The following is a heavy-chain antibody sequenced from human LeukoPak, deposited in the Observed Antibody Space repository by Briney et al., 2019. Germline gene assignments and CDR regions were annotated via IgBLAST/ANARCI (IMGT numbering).Heavy chain of an antibody. J-gene: IGHJ3*02. CDR2: ISSSSSYI. CDR1: GFAFGSDA. Sequence: GGSLRLSCAASGFAFGSDAMNWVRQAPGKGLEWVSSISSSSSYIYYADSVKGRFTISRDNAKNSLYLQMNSLRAEDTAVYYCARGDGYNSPDAFDIWGQGTMVTVSS. V-gene: IGHV3-21*01. D-gene: IGHD5-24*01. CDR3: ARGDGYNSPDAFDI.